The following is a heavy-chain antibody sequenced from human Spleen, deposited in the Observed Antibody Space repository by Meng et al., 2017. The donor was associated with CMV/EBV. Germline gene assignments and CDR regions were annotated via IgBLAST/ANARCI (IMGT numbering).Heavy chain of an antibody. Sequence: GDSGSSNSAAWNWIRQSPSRGLEWLGRTYYRSKWYNDYAVSVKSRITINPDTSKNQFSLQLNSVTPEDTAVYYCARDRTAAGGFNYWGQGTLVTVSS. CDR1: GDSGSSNSAA. V-gene: IGHV6-1*01. J-gene: IGHJ4*02. CDR2: TYYRSKWYN. D-gene: IGHD6-13*01. CDR3: ARDRTAAGGFNY.